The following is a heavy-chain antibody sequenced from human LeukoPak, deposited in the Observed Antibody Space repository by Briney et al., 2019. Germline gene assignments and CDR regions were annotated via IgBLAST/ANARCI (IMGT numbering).Heavy chain of an antibody. V-gene: IGHV1-2*02. J-gene: IGHJ4*02. CDR1: GYRFTGYY. CDR3: AREDY. CDR2: IDPSSGGT. Sequence: ASVKVSCKASGYRFTGYYIHWVRQAPGQGLEWMGWIDPSSGGTNYAQNFQVRVTMTRDTSISTVYMELNRLTSDDTAMYYCAREDYWGQGTLVTDSS.